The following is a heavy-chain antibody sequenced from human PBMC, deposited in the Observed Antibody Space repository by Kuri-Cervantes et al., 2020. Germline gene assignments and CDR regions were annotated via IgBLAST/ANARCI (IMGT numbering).Heavy chain of an antibody. Sequence: SETLSLTCTVSGGSISSSSYYWGWIRQPPGKGLEWIGSIYYSGSTNYNPSLKSRVTISEDTSKNQFSLKLSSVTAADTAVYYCARDGCSSTSCYYFSAFDIWGQGTMVTVSS. J-gene: IGHJ3*02. V-gene: IGHV4-39*07. D-gene: IGHD2-2*01. CDR2: IYYSGST. CDR3: ARDGCSSTSCYYFSAFDI. CDR1: GGSISSSSYY.